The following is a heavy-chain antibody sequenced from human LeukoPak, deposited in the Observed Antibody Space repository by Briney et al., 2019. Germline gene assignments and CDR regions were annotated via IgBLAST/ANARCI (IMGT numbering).Heavy chain of an antibody. J-gene: IGHJ3*02. Sequence: SETLSLTCTVSGGSISSSSYYWGWIRQPPGKGLEWSGSIYYSGSTYYNPSLKSRVTISVDTSKNQFSLKLSSVTAADTAVYYCARVERNNSGPGVAFDIWGQGTMVTVSS. D-gene: IGHD5-12*01. CDR2: IYYSGST. CDR3: ARVERNNSGPGVAFDI. V-gene: IGHV4-39*07. CDR1: GGSISSSSYY.